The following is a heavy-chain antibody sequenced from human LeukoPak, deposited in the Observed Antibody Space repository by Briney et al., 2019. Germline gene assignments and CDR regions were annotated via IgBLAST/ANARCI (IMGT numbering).Heavy chain of an antibody. D-gene: IGHD7-27*01. CDR3: AKGGADDWGET. J-gene: IGHJ5*02. V-gene: IGHV3-23*01. CDR1: GFTLRNFA. Sequence: GGSLRLSCAASGFTLRNFAMSWVRQAPGKGLEWVSAISGDGVYIYYIDSVKGRFTTSRDNSRDTLFLQMNSLRAEVTALYYCAKGGADDWGETWGQGTLVTVSS. CDR2: ISGDGVYI.